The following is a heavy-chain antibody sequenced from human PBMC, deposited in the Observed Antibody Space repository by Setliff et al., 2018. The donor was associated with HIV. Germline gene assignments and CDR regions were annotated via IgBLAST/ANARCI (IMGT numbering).Heavy chain of an antibody. CDR1: GYTFSNYG. CDR2: ISPYNGNT. CDR3: ATLFIGYPDS. D-gene: IGHD3-9*01. Sequence: ASVKVSCKASGYTFSNYGISWVRQAPGQGLEWMGWISPYNGNTNYVQKLQGRVTITTDTSTSTAYMELRSLRSDDTALYYCATLFIGYPDSWGQGTLVTVSS. J-gene: IGHJ5*02. V-gene: IGHV1-18*01.